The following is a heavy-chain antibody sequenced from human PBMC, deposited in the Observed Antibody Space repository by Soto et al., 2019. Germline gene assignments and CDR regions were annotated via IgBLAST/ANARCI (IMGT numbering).Heavy chain of an antibody. CDR1: GGTFSSYA. CDR3: ARYCSGGSCYSGYWFDP. CDR2: IIPIFGTA. V-gene: IGHV1-69*06. D-gene: IGHD2-15*01. J-gene: IGHJ5*02. Sequence: QVQLVQSGAEVKKPGSSVKVSCKASGGTFSSYAISWVRQAPGQGLEWMGGIIPIFGTANYAQKFQGRVTITADKSTSTAYMELSSLRSEDTGVYYCARYCSGGSCYSGYWFDPWGQGTLVTVSS.